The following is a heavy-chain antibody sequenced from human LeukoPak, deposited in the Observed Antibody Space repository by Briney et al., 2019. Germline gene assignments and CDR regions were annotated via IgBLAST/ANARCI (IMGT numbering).Heavy chain of an antibody. V-gene: IGHV1-2*02. Sequence: ASVKVSCKASGYTFTGYYMHWVRQAPGQGLEWMGWINPNSGGTNYAQKFQGRVTMTGDTSISTAYMELSRLRSDDTAVYYCARQRLVLSAFDIWGQGTMVTVSS. D-gene: IGHD6-13*01. CDR3: ARQRLVLSAFDI. CDR2: INPNSGGT. J-gene: IGHJ3*02. CDR1: GYTFTGYY.